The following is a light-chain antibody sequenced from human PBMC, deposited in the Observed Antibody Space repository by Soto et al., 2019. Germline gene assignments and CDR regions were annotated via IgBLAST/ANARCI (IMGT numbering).Light chain of an antibody. Sequence: EIVLTLSPCTLSVSPGERATLSCSASQSVTSNFLAWYQQKPGQAPRLLIYGASSRATGIPDRFSGSGSGTDFTLTISRLEPEDFAVYYCQRYGSSQITFGQGTRLEIK. CDR2: GAS. CDR3: QRYGSSQIT. J-gene: IGKJ5*01. V-gene: IGKV3-20*01. CDR1: QSVTSNF.